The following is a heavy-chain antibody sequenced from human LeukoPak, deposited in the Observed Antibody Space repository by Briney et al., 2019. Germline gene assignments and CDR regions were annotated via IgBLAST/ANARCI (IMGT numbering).Heavy chain of an antibody. CDR3: ASDPFSSGWEFDY. CDR1: GGSISISSYD. D-gene: IGHD6-19*01. CDR2: ISYSGST. Sequence: SETLSLTCTVSGGSISISSYDWGWIRQPPWKGLDWIGSISYSGSTYYNPSLRSRVTISIDTSKNQFSLKLTSVTAADTAVYYCASDPFSSGWEFDYWGQGTLVTVSS. J-gene: IGHJ4*02. V-gene: IGHV4-39*01.